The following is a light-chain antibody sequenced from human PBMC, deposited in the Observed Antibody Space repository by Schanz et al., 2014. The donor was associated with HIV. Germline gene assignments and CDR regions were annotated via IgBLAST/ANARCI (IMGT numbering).Light chain of an antibody. CDR2: TQD. J-gene: IGLJ1*01. CDR3: ATWDDNLSGYV. V-gene: IGLV1-44*01. Sequence: QSVLTQPPSTSGTPGQRVTISCSGSSSNIGTYNVNWYQQLPGTAPRLLIYTQDQRPSGVPDRFSGSKSGTSASLAITGLQSEDEALYYCATWDDNLSGYVFGTGPKLTVL. CDR1: SSNIGTYN.